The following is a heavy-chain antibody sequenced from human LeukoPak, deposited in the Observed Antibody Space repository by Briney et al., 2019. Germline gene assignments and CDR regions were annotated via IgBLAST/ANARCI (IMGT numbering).Heavy chain of an antibody. CDR2: IYSGGST. CDR3: ARDADYDDAFDI. Sequence: PGGSLRLSCAASGFTFSSYAMSWVRQAPGKGLEWVSVIYSGGSTYYADSVKGRFTISRDNSKNTLYLQMNSLRAEDTAVYYCARDADYDDAFDIWGQGTMVTVSS. V-gene: IGHV3-53*01. J-gene: IGHJ3*02. D-gene: IGHD4-17*01. CDR1: GFTFSSYA.